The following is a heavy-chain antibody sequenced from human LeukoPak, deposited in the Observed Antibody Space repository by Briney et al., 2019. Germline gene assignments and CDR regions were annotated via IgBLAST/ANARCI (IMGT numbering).Heavy chain of an antibody. J-gene: IGHJ3*02. V-gene: IGHV3-21*01. CDR2: ISSSSSYI. CDR3: ARGAGDAFDI. Sequence: GGSLRLSCAASGFTFSSYSMNWVRQAPGKGLEWVSSISSSSSYIYYADSVKGRFTISRDNAKNSLYLQMNGLRAEDTAVYYCARGAGDAFDIWGQGTMVTVSS. CDR1: GFTFSSYS.